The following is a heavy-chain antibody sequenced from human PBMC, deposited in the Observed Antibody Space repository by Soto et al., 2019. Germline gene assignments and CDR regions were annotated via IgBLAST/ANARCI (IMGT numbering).Heavy chain of an antibody. V-gene: IGHV3-11*01. J-gene: IGHJ6*02. Sequence: GGSLRLSCAASGFTFSDYYISWIRQAPGKGLEWVSYISSSGNSIYYADSVKGRFTISRDNAKNSLYLQMNSLRAEDTAVYYCATTVTNYYYFGMDVWGQGTTVTVSS. D-gene: IGHD4-4*01. CDR3: ATTVTNYYYFGMDV. CDR1: GFTFSDYY. CDR2: ISSSGNSI.